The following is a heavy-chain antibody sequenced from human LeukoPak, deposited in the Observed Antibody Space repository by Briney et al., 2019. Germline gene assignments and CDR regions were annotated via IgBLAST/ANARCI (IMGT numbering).Heavy chain of an antibody. Sequence: GGPLRLSCTVSGFTLRNYWMNWVRQAPGEGLEWVANINPDGSDKRYVDSVRGRFTIHRDNPKPSLFVQMDSLRAEDTAVYYCARVLGTDEGADYWGQGAMVTVSS. CDR2: INPDGSDK. CDR1: GFTLRNYW. CDR3: ARVLGTDEGADY. V-gene: IGHV3-7*04. D-gene: IGHD1-7*01. J-gene: IGHJ4*02.